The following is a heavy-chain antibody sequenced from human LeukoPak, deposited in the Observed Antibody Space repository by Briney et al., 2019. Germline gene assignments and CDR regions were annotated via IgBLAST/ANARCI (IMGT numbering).Heavy chain of an antibody. CDR2: IRYDGSNK. J-gene: IGHJ3*02. CDR1: GFTFSSYG. Sequence: GGSLRLSCAASGFTFSSYGMHWVRQAPGKGLEWVAFIRYDGSNKYYADSVKGRFTISRDNSKNTLYLQMNSLRAEDTAVYYCAREVYDILTGYYNGAFDIWGQGTMVTVSS. CDR3: AREVYDILTGYYNGAFDI. V-gene: IGHV3-30*02. D-gene: IGHD3-9*01.